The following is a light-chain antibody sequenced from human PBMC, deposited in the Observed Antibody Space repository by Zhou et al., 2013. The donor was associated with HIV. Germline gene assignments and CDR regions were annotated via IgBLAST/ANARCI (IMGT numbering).Light chain of an antibody. J-gene: IGKJ4*01. Sequence: EIMMTQSPATCLCLQGKSHLSCRASQSIGNNLAWYQQKPGQAPRLLIYGASTRATGIPTKFSGSGAWTEFTLTISSMQSEDFAVYYCQQYHSRPPALTFGGGTKVEIK. CDR1: QSIGNN. CDR2: GAS. V-gene: IGKV3-15*01. CDR3: QQYHSRPPALT.